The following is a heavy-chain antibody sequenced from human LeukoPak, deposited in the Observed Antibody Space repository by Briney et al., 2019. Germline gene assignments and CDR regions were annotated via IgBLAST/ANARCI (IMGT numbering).Heavy chain of an antibody. J-gene: IGHJ4*02. CDR1: GFTFSSYA. V-gene: IGHV3-23*01. Sequence: QPGGSLRLSCAASGFTFSSYAMSWVRQAPGKGLEWVSAISGSGGSTYYADSVKGRFTISRDNSKNTLYLQMNSLRAEDTAVYYFAKARDSSGWYFDYWGQGTLVTVSS. CDR2: ISGSGGST. D-gene: IGHD6-19*01. CDR3: AKARDSSGWYFDY.